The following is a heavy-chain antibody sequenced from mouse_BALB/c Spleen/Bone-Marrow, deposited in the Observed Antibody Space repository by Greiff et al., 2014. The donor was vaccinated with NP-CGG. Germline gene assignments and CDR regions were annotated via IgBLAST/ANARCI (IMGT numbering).Heavy chain of an antibody. CDR3: ARGYDYGFAY. Sequence: VQLKESGGGLVQPGGSRKLSCAASGFTFSSFGMHWVRQAPEKGLEWVAYISSGSSTIYYADTVKGRFTISRDNPKNTRFLQMTSLRSEDTAMYYGARGYDYGFAYLGQGTLVTVSA. D-gene: IGHD2-4*01. J-gene: IGHJ3*01. V-gene: IGHV5-17*02. CDR1: GFTFSSFG. CDR2: ISSGSSTI.